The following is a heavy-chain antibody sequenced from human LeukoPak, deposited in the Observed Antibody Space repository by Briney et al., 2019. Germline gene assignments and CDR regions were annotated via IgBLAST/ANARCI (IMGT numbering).Heavy chain of an antibody. Sequence: SVKVSCKASGGTFSSYALSWVRQAPGQGLEWMGTIIPIVGIANYAQKFQGRVTITADKSTSTAYMELSSLRSEDTAVYYCARDGEMATIYFEYWGQGTLVTVSS. V-gene: IGHV1-69*04. CDR1: GGTFSSYA. J-gene: IGHJ4*02. CDR2: IIPIVGIA. CDR3: ARDGEMATIYFEY. D-gene: IGHD5-24*01.